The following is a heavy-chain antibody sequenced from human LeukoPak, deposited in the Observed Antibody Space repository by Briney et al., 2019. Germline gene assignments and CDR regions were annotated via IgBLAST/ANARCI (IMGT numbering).Heavy chain of an antibody. CDR2: INTDGSST. J-gene: IGHJ4*02. D-gene: IGHD5-12*01. Sequence: PGGSLRLSCAASGFTFSSYWMHWVRHAPGKGLGWFSRINTDGSSTSYADSVKGRFTISRDNAKNTLYLQMNSLRAEDTAVYYCARLAYSGYDYWGQGTLVTVSS. V-gene: IGHV3-74*01. CDR3: ARLAYSGYDY. CDR1: GFTFSSYW.